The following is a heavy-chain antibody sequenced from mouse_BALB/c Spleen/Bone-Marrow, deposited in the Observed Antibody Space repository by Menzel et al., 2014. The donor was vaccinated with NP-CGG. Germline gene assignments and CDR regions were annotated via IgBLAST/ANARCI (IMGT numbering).Heavy chain of an antibody. V-gene: IGHV5-12*02. Sequence: EVKVEESGGGLVQPGGSLKLSCATSGFTFSYYYMYWVRRTPEKRLEWVAYISNGGDGTYYPDTVEGRFTISRDNAKNTLYLQMSRLKSEDTAMYYCARHDGYDARFAYWGQGLWSLSLQ. CDR2: ISNGGDGT. D-gene: IGHD2-2*01. CDR3: ARHDGYDARFAY. CDR1: GFTFSYYY. J-gene: IGHJ3*01.